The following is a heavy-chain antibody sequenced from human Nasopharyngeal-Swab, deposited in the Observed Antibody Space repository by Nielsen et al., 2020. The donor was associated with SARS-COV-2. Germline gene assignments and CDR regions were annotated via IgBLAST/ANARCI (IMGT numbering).Heavy chain of an antibody. V-gene: IGHV3-30-3*01. D-gene: IGHD2-21*02. CDR1: GFTLNSYA. CDR2: ISHDETNK. CDR3: VRDSRKYCRNIDCYMGNWFDP. J-gene: IGHJ5*02. Sequence: GGSLRLSCAASGFTLNSYAMHWVRQAPGKGLEWVAVISHDETNKDYADSVKGRFSVSRDNSKNTVYLQMSSLRSEDTAIYYCVRDSRKYCRNIDCYMGNWFDPWGQGTLVTVSS.